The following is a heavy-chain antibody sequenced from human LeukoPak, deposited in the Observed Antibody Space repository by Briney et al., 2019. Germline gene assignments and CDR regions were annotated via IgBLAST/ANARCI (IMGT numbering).Heavy chain of an antibody. Sequence: SETLSLTCTVSGGSISSSSYYWGWIRQPPGKGLEWIGSIYYSGSTYYNPSLKSRVTISVDTSKNQFSLKLSSVTAADTAVYYCARPDDSSGYYYSDGAFDIWGQGTMVTVSS. V-gene: IGHV4-39*07. CDR3: ARPDDSSGYYYSDGAFDI. J-gene: IGHJ3*02. CDR2: IYYSGST. D-gene: IGHD3-22*01. CDR1: GGSISSSSYY.